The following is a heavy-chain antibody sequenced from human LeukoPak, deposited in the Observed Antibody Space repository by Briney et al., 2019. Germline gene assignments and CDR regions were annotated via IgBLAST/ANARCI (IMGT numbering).Heavy chain of an antibody. CDR2: IYHSGRT. J-gene: IGHJ4*02. Sequence: SETLSLTCTVSGGSISSSTYYWGWIRQPPGKGLKWIGNIYHSGRTHYNPSLKSRVTIFVDTSKNQFSLKLSSVTATDRAVYYCARHLTSEYSSGWYYVDYWGQGTLVTVSS. D-gene: IGHD6-19*01. V-gene: IGHV4-39*01. CDR1: GGSISSSTYY. CDR3: ARHLTSEYSSGWYYVDY.